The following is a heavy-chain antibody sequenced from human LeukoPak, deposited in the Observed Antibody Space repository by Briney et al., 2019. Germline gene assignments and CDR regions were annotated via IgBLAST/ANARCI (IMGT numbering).Heavy chain of an antibody. Sequence: ASVKVSCKASGSSFTFTCHAISWVRQAPGQGLEWVGGLIPIYGSANYAQKFQGRVTITSDESTRTVYMELSSLRPEDSAVYYCAGFFYDNSGDAFDIWGQGTMVTVSS. V-gene: IGHV1-69*01. CDR1: GSSFTFTCHA. D-gene: IGHD3-22*01. CDR3: AGFFYDNSGDAFDI. J-gene: IGHJ3*02. CDR2: LIPIYGSA.